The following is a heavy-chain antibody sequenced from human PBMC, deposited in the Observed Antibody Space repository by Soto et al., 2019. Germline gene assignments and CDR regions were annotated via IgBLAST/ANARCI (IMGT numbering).Heavy chain of an antibody. CDR1: GGSISSGGYS. J-gene: IGHJ6*02. CDR2: IYHSGST. Sequence: PSETLSLTCAVSGGSISSGGYSWSWIRQPPGKGLEWIGYIYHSGSTYYNPSLKSRVTISVDRSKNQFSLKLSSVTAADTAVYYCARIRITMVRGGKGNSYYYGMDVWGQGTTVTVSS. V-gene: IGHV4-30-2*01. CDR3: ARIRITMVRGGKGNSYYYGMDV. D-gene: IGHD3-10*01.